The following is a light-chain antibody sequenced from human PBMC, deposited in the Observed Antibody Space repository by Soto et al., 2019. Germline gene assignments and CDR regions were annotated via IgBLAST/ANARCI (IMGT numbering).Light chain of an antibody. Sequence: GDRAIISSGASQSISSWLAWYQQRPGKAPNLLIYDATRLHSGVPPRFSGSGYGTDFTLTITSLQLEDFATYYCHQSAVRLRTSGQGTKVDIK. CDR3: HQSAVRLRT. CDR2: DAT. V-gene: IGKV1-39*01. J-gene: IGKJ1*01. CDR1: QSISSW.